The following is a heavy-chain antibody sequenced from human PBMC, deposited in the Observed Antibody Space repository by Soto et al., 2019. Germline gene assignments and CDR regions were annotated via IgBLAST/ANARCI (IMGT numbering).Heavy chain of an antibody. V-gene: IGHV4-59*12. D-gene: IGHD3-22*01. CDR2: LYYGRSA. Sequence: PSETLSLTCAVSGDSISSYYCMWIRQPPGKGLESIGYLYYGRSANYNPSLKSRVTLSVDTSTNQCSLTLSSVTAADTAVYYCARVPYYYDSSGSRPLFDYWGQGTLVT. CDR3: ARVPYYYDSSGSRPLFDY. CDR1: GDSISSYY. J-gene: IGHJ4*02.